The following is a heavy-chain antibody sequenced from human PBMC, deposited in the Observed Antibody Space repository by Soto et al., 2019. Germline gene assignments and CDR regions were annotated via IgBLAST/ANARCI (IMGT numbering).Heavy chain of an antibody. J-gene: IGHJ6*02. Sequence: SETLSLTCAVYSGSFSGYYWSWIRQPPGKGLEWIGEINHSGSTNYNPSLKSRVTISVDTSKNQFSLRLTSVTAADTAVYYCALAARPSFYYYGMDVWGQGTPVTVSS. CDR3: ALAARPSFYYYGMDV. V-gene: IGHV4-34*01. D-gene: IGHD6-6*01. CDR1: SGSFSGYY. CDR2: INHSGST.